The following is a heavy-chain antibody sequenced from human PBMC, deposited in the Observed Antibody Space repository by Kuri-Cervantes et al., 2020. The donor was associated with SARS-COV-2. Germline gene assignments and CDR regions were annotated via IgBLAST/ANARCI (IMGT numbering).Heavy chain of an antibody. CDR3: ARDHSPLYGDYPEY. J-gene: IGHJ4*02. CDR1: GGTFTSYD. CDR2: INPNSGGT. D-gene: IGHD4-17*01. V-gene: IGHV1-2*04. Sequence: ASVKVSCKASGGTFTSYDINWVRQATGQGLEWMGWINPNSGGTNYAQKFQGWVTMTRDTSISTAYMELSRLRSDDTAVYYCARDHSPLYGDYPEYWGQGTLVTVSS.